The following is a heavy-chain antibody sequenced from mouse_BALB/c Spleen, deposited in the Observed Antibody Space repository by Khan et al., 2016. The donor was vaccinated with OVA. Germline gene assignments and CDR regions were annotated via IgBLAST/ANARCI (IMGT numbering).Heavy chain of an antibody. CDR2: IDPENGDT. CDR1: GFNIKDYY. D-gene: IGHD1-1*01. CDR3: SARSSGLYWYVDV. J-gene: IGHJ1*01. V-gene: IGHV14-4*02. Sequence: VQLQQSGAELVRSGASVKLSCTASGFNIKDYYMHWVKQRPEQGLEWIGWIDPENGDTEYAPKFQGKATMTAATSSNTAYLQLSSRTAEDAAVYYCSARSSGLYWYVDVWGAGTTVTVSS.